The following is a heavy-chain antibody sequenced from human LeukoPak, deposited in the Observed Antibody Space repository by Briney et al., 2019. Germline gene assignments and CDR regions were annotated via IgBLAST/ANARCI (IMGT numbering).Heavy chain of an antibody. D-gene: IGHD6-13*01. CDR2: ISGSAGST. Sequence: PGGSLRLSCAASGFTFRNYAMSWVRQGPGKGLEWVSAISGSAGSTDYADSVKGRFTISRDNSKNTLYLQMNSLRAEDTAVYYCTRSQGSWPDYFDYWGQGTLVTVPS. V-gene: IGHV3-23*01. CDR3: TRSQGSWPDYFDY. CDR1: GFTFRNYA. J-gene: IGHJ4*02.